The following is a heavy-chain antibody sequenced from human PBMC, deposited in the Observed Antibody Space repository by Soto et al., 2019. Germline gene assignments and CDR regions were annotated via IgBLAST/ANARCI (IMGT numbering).Heavy chain of an antibody. Sequence: XGALRLPCVASGFVFSDYSMSWVRQAPGKGLEWVSAISAGGVDTYYADSVKGRFTVSRANSKNTLYLQMNSLRAEDTAIYYCANVPIWCGGSSCYTEGFDSWGQGTLVTVSS. D-gene: IGHD2-21*01. J-gene: IGHJ4*02. CDR3: ANVPIWCGGSSCYTEGFDS. CDR2: ISAGGVDT. V-gene: IGHV3-23*01. CDR1: GFVFSDYS.